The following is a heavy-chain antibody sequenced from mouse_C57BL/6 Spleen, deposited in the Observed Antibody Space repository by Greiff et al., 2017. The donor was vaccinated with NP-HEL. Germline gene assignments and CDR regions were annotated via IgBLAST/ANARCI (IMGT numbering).Heavy chain of an antibody. J-gene: IGHJ2*01. CDR2: ISDGGSYT. V-gene: IGHV5-4*01. D-gene: IGHD2-4*01. CDR3: ARVGDYVFDY. Sequence: EVHLVESGGGLVKPGGSLKLSCAASGFTFSSYAMSWVRQTPEKRLEWVATISDGGSYTYYPDNVKGRFTISRDNAKNNLYLQMSHLKSEDTAMYYCARVGDYVFDYWGQGTTLTVSS. CDR1: GFTFSSYA.